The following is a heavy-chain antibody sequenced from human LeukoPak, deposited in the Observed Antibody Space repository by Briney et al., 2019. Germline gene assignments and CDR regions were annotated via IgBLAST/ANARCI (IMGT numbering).Heavy chain of an antibody. D-gene: IGHD3-16*02. CDR1: GGSISSYH. V-gene: IGHV4-59*01. Sequence: SETLSLTCTVSGGSISSYHWSWIRQPPGKGLEWIGYIYYSGSTNYNPSLKSRVTISVDTSKNQFSLKLSSVTAADTAVYYCARAPTTYYDYVWGSYRYTWFDYWGQGTLVTVSS. J-gene: IGHJ4*02. CDR2: IYYSGST. CDR3: ARAPTTYYDYVWGSYRYTWFDY.